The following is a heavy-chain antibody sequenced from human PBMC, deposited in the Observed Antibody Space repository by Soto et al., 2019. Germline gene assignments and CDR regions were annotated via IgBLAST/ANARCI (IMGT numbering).Heavy chain of an antibody. CDR1: GYTFTSYY. CDR2: INPSGGST. V-gene: IGHV1-46*01. Sequence: GASVKVSCTASGYTFTSYYMHWVRQAPGQGLEWMGIINPSGGSTSYAQKFQGRVTMTRDTSTSTVYMELSSLRSEDTAVYYCARVPYGDLAFDYWGQGTLVTVSS. CDR3: ARVPYGDLAFDY. D-gene: IGHD4-17*01. J-gene: IGHJ4*02.